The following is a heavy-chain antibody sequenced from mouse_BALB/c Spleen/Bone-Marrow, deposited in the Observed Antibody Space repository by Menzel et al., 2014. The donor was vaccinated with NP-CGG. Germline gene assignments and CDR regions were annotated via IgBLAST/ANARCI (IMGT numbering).Heavy chain of an antibody. CDR1: GYTFTSTW. J-gene: IGHJ4*01. CDR3: TRDGVGGAMDY. Sequence: QVQLQQSGSVLVRPGDSVKLSCKASGYTFTSTWIHWAKQRPGQGLEWIGEIHPNSGNTKYNEKLKGKARLTADTSSSTAYVDLSSPTSEDSAVYYCTRDGVGGAMDYWGQGTSVTVSS. CDR2: IHPNSGNT. V-gene: IGHV1S130*01. D-gene: IGHD2-3*01.